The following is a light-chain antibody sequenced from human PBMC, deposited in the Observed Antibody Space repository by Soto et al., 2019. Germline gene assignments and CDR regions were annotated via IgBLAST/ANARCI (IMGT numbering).Light chain of an antibody. J-gene: IGKJ5*01. V-gene: IGKV3-11*01. CDR1: QSVSTY. CDR3: QQYKSWPPIT. CDR2: DAS. Sequence: EIVLKQSPATLSLSPGERATLSCRASQSVSTYLAWHQQKPGQAPRLLIFDASNRATGIPARFSGSGSGTDFTLTIRSLEPEDFAVYYCQQYKSWPPITFGQGTRLEIK.